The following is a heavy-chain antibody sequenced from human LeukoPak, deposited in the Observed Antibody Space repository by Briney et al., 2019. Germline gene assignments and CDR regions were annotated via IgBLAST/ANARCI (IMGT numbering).Heavy chain of an antibody. CDR1: GLRFSDYY. V-gene: IGHV3-11*01. Sequence: GGSLRLSCAASGLRFSDYYVSWIRQAPGKGLQWVSYISSGGDIMHYADSVKGRFTSSRDNAKNSGYLEMNSLGAEDTAVYYCATNLIGAGEYFQQWGQGTLVTISS. CDR3: ATNLIGAGEYFQQ. CDR2: ISSGGDIM. J-gene: IGHJ1*01. D-gene: IGHD2/OR15-2a*01.